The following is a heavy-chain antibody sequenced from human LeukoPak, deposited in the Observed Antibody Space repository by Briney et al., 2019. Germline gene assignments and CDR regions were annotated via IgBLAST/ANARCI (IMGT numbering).Heavy chain of an antibody. V-gene: IGHV1-24*01. J-gene: IGHJ2*01. Sequence: GASVKVSCKVSGYTLTELSMHWVRQAPGKGLEWMGGFDPEDGETIYAQKFQGRVTMTEDTSTDTAYMELSSLRSEDTAVYYCADRTTVVRGGHWYFDLWGRGTLVTVSS. D-gene: IGHD4-17*01. CDR1: GYTLTELS. CDR2: FDPEDGET. CDR3: ADRTTVVRGGHWYFDL.